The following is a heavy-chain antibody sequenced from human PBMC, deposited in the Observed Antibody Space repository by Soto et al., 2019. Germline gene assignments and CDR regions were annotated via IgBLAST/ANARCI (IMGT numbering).Heavy chain of an antibody. D-gene: IGHD3-3*01. CDR3: AKLRVLEWEVQESDY. V-gene: IGHV3-30*18. Sequence: QVHLVESGGGVVQPGRSLRLSCAASGFTFSSHGMHWIRQAPGKGLEWVAVIPYDGSHQYYADSVKGRFSISRDTSKNTLYLQMTSLRAEDTAVYYCAKLRVLEWEVQESDYWGQGTLVSVSS. CDR2: IPYDGSHQ. CDR1: GFTFSSHG. J-gene: IGHJ4*02.